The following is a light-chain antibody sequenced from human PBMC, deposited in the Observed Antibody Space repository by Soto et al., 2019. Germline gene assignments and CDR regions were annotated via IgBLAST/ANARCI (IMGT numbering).Light chain of an antibody. Sequence: EIVMTQSPATLSVSPGERATLSCRASQSVGSNLAWYQQKPGQAPRLLIYGISTRATGIPTRFSGRGSGTEFTLTISSLQSEDFAVYYCQQSNNWRTFGQGTKVEVK. J-gene: IGKJ1*01. CDR2: GIS. CDR1: QSVGSN. CDR3: QQSNNWRT. V-gene: IGKV3-15*01.